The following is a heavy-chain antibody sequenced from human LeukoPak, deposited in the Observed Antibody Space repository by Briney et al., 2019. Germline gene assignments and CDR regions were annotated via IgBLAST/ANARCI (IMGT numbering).Heavy chain of an antibody. CDR1: GFTFDDYA. CDR3: ARDRRWLQSPLGFDY. CDR2: ISWNSGSI. J-gene: IGHJ4*02. Sequence: GGSLRLSCAASGFTFDDYAMHWVRQAPGKGLEWVSGISWNSGSIGYADSVKGRFTISRDNAKNSLCLQINSLRVEDTAVYYCARDRRWLQSPLGFDYWGQGTLVTVSS. V-gene: IGHV3-9*01. D-gene: IGHD5-24*01.